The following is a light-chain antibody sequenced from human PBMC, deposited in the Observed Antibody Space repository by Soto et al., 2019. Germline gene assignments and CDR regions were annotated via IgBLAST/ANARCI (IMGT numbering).Light chain of an antibody. CDR3: SSFAGRIFG. Sequence: QSALTQPRSVSGSPGQSVTVSCTGTSSDVGGYNYVPWYQQHPGKAPKLMITDVNKRPSGVRDRFSGSKSVNTASLTISGLQADDEATYYCSSFAGRIFGFGTGTKVTVL. CDR1: SSDVGGYNY. CDR2: DVN. J-gene: IGLJ1*01. V-gene: IGLV2-11*01.